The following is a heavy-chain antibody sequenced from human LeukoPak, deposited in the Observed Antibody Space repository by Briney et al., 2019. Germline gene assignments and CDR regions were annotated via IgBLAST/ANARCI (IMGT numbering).Heavy chain of an antibody. J-gene: IGHJ5*02. Sequence: GRSLRLSCAASGFTFSSYAMHWVRQAPGKGLEWEAVISYDGSNKYYADSVKGRFTISRDNSKNTLYLQMNSLRAEDPAVYYCATVTAGWFDPWGQGTLVTVSS. CDR2: ISYDGSNK. CDR3: ATVTAGWFDP. D-gene: IGHD4-11*01. CDR1: GFTFSSYA. V-gene: IGHV3-30*04.